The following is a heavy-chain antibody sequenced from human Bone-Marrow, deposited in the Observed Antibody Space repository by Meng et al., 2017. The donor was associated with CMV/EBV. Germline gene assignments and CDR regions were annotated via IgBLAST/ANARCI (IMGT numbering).Heavy chain of an antibody. CDR2: IDPSDSYA. D-gene: IGHD3-3*01. Sequence: YSFTSYWISWVRPMPVKGLEWMGRIDPSDSYANYSPSFQGHVTISADKSISTAYLQWSSLKASDTAMYYCAGGDFWSGHTKANWFDPWGQGTLVTVSS. V-gene: IGHV5-10-1*01. CDR3: AGGDFWSGHTKANWFDP. J-gene: IGHJ5*02. CDR1: YSFTSYW.